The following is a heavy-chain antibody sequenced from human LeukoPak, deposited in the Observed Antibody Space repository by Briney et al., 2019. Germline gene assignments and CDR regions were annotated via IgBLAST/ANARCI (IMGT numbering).Heavy chain of an antibody. CDR2: ISSPGDKT. J-gene: IGHJ4*02. CDR3: VKDRYIDY. D-gene: IGHD3-16*02. CDR1: GFTLSSYA. V-gene: IGHV3-64D*09. Sequence: GGSLRLSCSASGFTLSSYAMHWVRQAPGKGLEYVSSISSPGDKTYYANPVKGRFTISRDNSKNTLYLQMSSLRVEDTAVYYCVKDRYIDYWGQGTLVTVSS.